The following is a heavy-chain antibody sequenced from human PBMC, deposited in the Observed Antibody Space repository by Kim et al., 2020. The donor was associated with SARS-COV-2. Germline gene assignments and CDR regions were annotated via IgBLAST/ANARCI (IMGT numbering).Heavy chain of an antibody. CDR2: T. CDR3: ARQAKQAYCDS. Sequence: TRYGPSFQGQVTISADKSISTAYLQWSSLKASDTDMYYCARQAKQAYCDSWGQGTLVTVSS. V-gene: IGHV5-51*01. J-gene: IGHJ4*02.